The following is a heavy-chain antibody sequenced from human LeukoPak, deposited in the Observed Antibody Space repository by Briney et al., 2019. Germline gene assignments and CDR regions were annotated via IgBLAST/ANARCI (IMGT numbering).Heavy chain of an antibody. D-gene: IGHD2-8*01. J-gene: IGHJ4*02. V-gene: IGHV3-7*01. CDR3: ARETENTVYGISLFDY. CDR2: IKQDGSEK. CDR1: GFTFNDYA. Sequence: PGGSLRLSCAASGFTFNDYAMHWVRQAPGKGLEWVASIKQDGSEKYYVDSVKGRFTFSRDNAKNSLYLQMNSLRPEDTAVYYCARETENTVYGISLFDYWGQGTLVTVSS.